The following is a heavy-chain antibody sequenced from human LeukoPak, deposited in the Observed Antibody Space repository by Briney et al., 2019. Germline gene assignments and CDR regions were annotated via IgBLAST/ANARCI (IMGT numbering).Heavy chain of an antibody. D-gene: IGHD3-10*01. J-gene: IGHJ2*01. V-gene: IGHV3-23*01. CDR3: AKLQYYYGSGSPIRYWYFDL. CDR2: ISGSGGST. Sequence: GGSLRLSCAASGFTFSSYAMSWVRQAPGKGLEWVSAISGSGGSTYYADSVKGRFTISRDNSKNTLYLQMNSLRAEDTAVYYCAKLQYYYGSGSPIRYWYFDLWGRGTLVTVSS. CDR1: GFTFSSYA.